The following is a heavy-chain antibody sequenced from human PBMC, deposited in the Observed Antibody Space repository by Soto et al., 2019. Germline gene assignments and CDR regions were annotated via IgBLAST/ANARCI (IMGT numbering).Heavy chain of an antibody. V-gene: IGHV1-69*13. CDR2: IIPIFGTA. CDR1: GGTFSSYA. J-gene: IGHJ5*02. CDR3: ARDPRPLFSSSWYDP. D-gene: IGHD6-13*01. Sequence: ASVKVSCKASGGTFSSYAISWVRQAPGQGLEWMGGIIPIFGTANYAQKFQGRVTITADESTSTAYMELSSLRSEDTAVYYCARDPRPLFSSSWYDPWGQGTLVTVSS.